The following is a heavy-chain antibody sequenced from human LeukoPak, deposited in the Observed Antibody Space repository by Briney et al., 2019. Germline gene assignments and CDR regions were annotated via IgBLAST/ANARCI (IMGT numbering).Heavy chain of an antibody. V-gene: IGHV3-72*01. CDR3: ARELLRDDAFNI. J-gene: IGHJ3*02. CDR2: TRNKANSYNT. D-gene: IGHD1-26*01. Sequence: GGSLRLSCAASGFTFSDHYMDWVSQAPGKWLEWVGRTRNKANSYNTEYAASVKGRYTISRDDSKNSLYMQMNSLKTEDTAVYYCARELLRDDAFNIWGQGTMVTVSS. CDR1: GFTFSDHY.